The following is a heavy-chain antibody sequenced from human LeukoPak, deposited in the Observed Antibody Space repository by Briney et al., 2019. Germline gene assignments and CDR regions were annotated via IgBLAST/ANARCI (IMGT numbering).Heavy chain of an antibody. CDR2: IDKHGSGK. CDR1: GFTFSTSW. Sequence: GGSLRLSCVASGFTFSTSWVTWVRQAPGKGLEWVANIDKHGSGKYYVDSVRGRFAISRDYASNSVFLQMNSLRAEDTSVYYCAIDAGWGYYDLWGQGTPVTVSS. D-gene: IGHD1-26*01. CDR3: AIDAGWGYYDL. V-gene: IGHV3-7*01. J-gene: IGHJ4*02.